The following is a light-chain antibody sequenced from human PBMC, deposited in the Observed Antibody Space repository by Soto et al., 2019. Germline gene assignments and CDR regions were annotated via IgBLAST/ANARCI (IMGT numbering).Light chain of an antibody. CDR1: QSLLHSNGYSY. CDR2: LGS. CDR3: MQALQTPLT. Sequence: DIVMTQSPLSLPVTPGESASISCRSSQSLLHSNGYSYFDWYLQKPGQSPQLLIYLGSNRASGVPDRFSGSGSGTDFTLKISRVEAEDVGVYYCMQALQTPLTFGQVTRLEIK. V-gene: IGKV2-28*01. J-gene: IGKJ5*01.